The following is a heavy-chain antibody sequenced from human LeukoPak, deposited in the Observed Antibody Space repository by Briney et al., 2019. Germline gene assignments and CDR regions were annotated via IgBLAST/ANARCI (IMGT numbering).Heavy chain of an antibody. V-gene: IGHV4-59*01. J-gene: IGHJ3*02. D-gene: IGHD3-22*01. CDR3: ARREYYYDSSGYYYAFDI. CDR2: IYYSGST. CDR1: GGSISSYY. Sequence: SETLSLTCTVSGGSISSYYWSWIRQPPGKGLEWIGYIYYSGSTNYNPSLKSRVTISVDTSKNQFSLKLSSVTAADTAVYYCARREYYYDSSGYYYAFDIWGQGTMVTVSS.